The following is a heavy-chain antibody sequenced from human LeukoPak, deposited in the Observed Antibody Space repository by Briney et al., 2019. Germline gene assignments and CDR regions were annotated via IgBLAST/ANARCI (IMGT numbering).Heavy chain of an antibody. CDR2: MSPNSGNT. Sequence: ASVKVSCKASGYTFTSYGISWVRQAPGQGLEWMGWMSPNSGNTGYAQKLQGRVTMTRNSSISTAYMELSSLRCGDTAVYYCASQKEDYYGSGGVRVVFDYWGQGTLVTVSS. J-gene: IGHJ4*02. V-gene: IGHV1-8*02. D-gene: IGHD3-10*01. CDR1: GYTFTSYG. CDR3: ASQKEDYYGSGGVRVVFDY.